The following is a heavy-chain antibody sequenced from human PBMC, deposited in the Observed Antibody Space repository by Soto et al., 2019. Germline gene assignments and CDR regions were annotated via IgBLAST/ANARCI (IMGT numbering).Heavy chain of an antibody. CDR1: GFTFSDYA. D-gene: IGHD6-19*01. Sequence: VQLVESGGGVVQPGRSLRLSCAASGFTFSDYAMHWVRQAPGKGLEWVSVVSHDGRNTHYADSVKGRFTISRDSSKNTVSLEMSSLRAADMSVSYGANGGRQWLVTSDFNYWGQGALVTVSS. CDR3: ANGGRQWLVTSDFNY. V-gene: IGHV3-30*18. J-gene: IGHJ4*02. CDR2: VSHDGRNT.